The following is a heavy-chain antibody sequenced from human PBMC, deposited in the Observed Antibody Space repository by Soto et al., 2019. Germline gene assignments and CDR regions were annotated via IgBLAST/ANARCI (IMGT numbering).Heavy chain of an antibody. Sequence: ASVKVSCRASGYTFTNYVISWLLQAPGQGLEWMGWISAYNGNTNYAQKLQGRVTMTTDTSTSTAYMELRSLRSDDTAVYYCARASTAFDAFDIWGQGTMVTVS. CDR1: GYTFTNYV. V-gene: IGHV1-18*04. J-gene: IGHJ3*02. CDR2: ISAYNGNT. CDR3: ARASTAFDAFDI. D-gene: IGHD1-1*01.